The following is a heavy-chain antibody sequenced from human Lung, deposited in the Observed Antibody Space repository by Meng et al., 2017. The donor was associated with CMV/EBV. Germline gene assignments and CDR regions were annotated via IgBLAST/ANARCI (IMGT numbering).Heavy chain of an antibody. CDR2: INPNSGGT. V-gene: IGHV1-2*02. J-gene: IGHJ6*02. Sequence: ASVXVSXKASGYTFTGYYMHWVRQAPGQGLEWMGWINPNSGGTNYAQKFQGRVTTTRDTSISTAYMELSRLRSDDTAVYYCAREMNVYYDFWSGYYPRPDYYYYGMDVXGQGXTVTVSS. CDR1: GYTFTGYY. D-gene: IGHD3-3*01. CDR3: AREMNVYYDFWSGYYPRPDYYYYGMDV.